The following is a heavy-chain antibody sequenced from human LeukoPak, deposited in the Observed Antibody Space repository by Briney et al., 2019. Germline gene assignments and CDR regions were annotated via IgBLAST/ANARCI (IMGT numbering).Heavy chain of an antibody. CDR3: ARLVRSGNWFEL. CDR2: IYGGGST. Sequence: GGSLRLSCAASGFTVSNSYLNWVRQAPGKGLEGVSVIYGGGSTLYADSVKGRFTISTDNSRNTLYLQMNSLRAENTAVYYCARLVRSGNWFELWGQGTLVTVSS. D-gene: IGHD2-2*01. J-gene: IGHJ5*02. V-gene: IGHV3-53*01. CDR1: GFTVSNSY.